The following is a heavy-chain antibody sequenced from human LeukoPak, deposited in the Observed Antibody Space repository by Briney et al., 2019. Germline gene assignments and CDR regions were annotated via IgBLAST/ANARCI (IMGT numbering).Heavy chain of an antibody. V-gene: IGHV5-51*01. CDR3: ARSPPARGVIYDY. CDR1: GYSFTSYW. D-gene: IGHD3-10*01. J-gene: IGHJ4*02. Sequence: GESLKISCKGSGYSFTSYWIGWVRQMPGKGLEWMGIIYPGDSDTRYSPSFQGQVTISADKSIGTAYLQWSSLKASDTAMYYCARSPPARGVIYDYWGQGTLVTVSS. CDR2: IYPGDSDT.